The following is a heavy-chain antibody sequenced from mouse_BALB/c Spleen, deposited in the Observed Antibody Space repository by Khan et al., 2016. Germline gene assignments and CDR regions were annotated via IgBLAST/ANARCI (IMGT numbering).Heavy chain of an antibody. CDR1: GFTFNTYA. CDR3: VRQKLRCYSAV. J-gene: IGHJ1*01. D-gene: IGHD1-1*01. V-gene: IGHV10-1*02. Sequence: EVQLVESGGGLVQPNGSLKLSCAASGFTFNTYAMDWVRQAPGKGLEWVACIRTTSNNLSTYYADSVKDSFTISRDASQSMLYLHSNNLKSEDTVMYYCVRQKLRCYSAVWGAGTTVTVSS. CDR2: IRTTSNNLST.